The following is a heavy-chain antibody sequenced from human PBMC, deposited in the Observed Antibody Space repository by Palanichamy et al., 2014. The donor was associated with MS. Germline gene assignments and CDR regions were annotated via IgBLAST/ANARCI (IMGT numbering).Heavy chain of an antibody. CDR1: GGSISSSSYY. CDR3: ARDDGMTTVTMGPSGFDY. V-gene: IGHV4-39*07. CDR2: IYYSGST. Sequence: QLQPQESGPGLVKPSETLSLTCTVSGGSISSSSYYWGWIRQPPGKGLEWIGSIYYSGSTYYNPSLKSRVTISVDTSKNQFSLKLSSVTAADTAVYYCARDDGMTTVTMGPSGFDYWGQGTLVTVSS. J-gene: IGHJ4*02. D-gene: IGHD4-17*01.